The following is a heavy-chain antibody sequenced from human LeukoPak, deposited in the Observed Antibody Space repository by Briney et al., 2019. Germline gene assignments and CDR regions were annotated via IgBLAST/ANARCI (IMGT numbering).Heavy chain of an antibody. V-gene: IGHV3-23*01. D-gene: IGHD2-21*02. CDR2: ISGSGGST. CDR3: AKGTIVVVTAILGY. CDR1: GFTFSSYA. J-gene: IGHJ4*02. Sequence: GGSLRLSCAASGFTFSSYAMSWVRQAPGKGPEWVSAISGSGGSTYYADSVKGRFTISRDNSKNTLYLQMNSLRAEDTAVYYCAKGTIVVVTAILGYWGQGTLVTVSS.